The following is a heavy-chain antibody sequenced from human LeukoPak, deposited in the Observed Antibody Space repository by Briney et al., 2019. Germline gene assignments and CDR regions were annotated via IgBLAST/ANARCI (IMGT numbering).Heavy chain of an antibody. CDR3: ARVAAYCGGDCYSYFGY. D-gene: IGHD2-21*02. J-gene: IGHJ4*02. CDR1: GFTFSSYG. V-gene: IGHV3-30*02. Sequence: GGSLRLSCAASGFTFSSYGMHWVRQAPGKGLEWVAFIRYDGSNKYYADSVKGRFTISRDNSKNTLYLQMNSLRAEDTAVYYCARVAAYCGGDCYSYFGYWGQGTLVTVSS. CDR2: IRYDGSNK.